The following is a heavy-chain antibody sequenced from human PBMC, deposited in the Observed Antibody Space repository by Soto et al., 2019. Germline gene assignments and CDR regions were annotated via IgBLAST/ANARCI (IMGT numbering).Heavy chain of an antibody. J-gene: IGHJ6*02. D-gene: IGHD3-3*02. Sequence: GGSLRLSCVTSGFTFSRNTMNWVRQAPGKGLEWVASITSSVSYVYYADSVKGRFSASRDNAKNSLSLQMDSLRPDDTAIYFCVKDEGIEAMDVWGQGTTVTVSS. CDR3: VKDEGIEAMDV. CDR1: GFTFSRNT. V-gene: IGHV3-21*01. CDR2: ITSSVSYV.